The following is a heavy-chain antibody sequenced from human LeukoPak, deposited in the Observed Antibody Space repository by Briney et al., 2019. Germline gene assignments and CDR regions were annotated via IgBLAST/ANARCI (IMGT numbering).Heavy chain of an antibody. CDR2: LNTDGTGT. CDR1: GFTLSNFW. CDR3: ARGTAETAGIDY. J-gene: IGHJ4*02. Sequence: RGSLRLSCAAPGFTLSNFWMHWVRQAPGKGLVWVSHLNTDGTGTTYGDSAKGRFSISRDNAKNTLFLQMSSLRVEDTAVYYCARGTAETAGIDYWGQGTPVTVSA. D-gene: IGHD6-13*01. V-gene: IGHV3-74*01.